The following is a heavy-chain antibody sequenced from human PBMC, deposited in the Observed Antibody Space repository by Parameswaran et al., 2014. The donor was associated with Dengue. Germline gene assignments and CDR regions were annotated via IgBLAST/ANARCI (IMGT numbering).Heavy chain of an antibody. CDR3: ARRYCISSSCPGQLDY. CDR2: IIPIFPTA. D-gene: IGHD2-15*01. J-gene: IGHJ4*02. V-gene: IGHV1-69*01. Sequence: SWVRQAPGQGLEWMGGIIPIFPTANYAQKFQGRVTITADESTSTAYMELRSLRSEDTAVYYCARRYCISSSCPGQLDYWGQGTLVTVSS.